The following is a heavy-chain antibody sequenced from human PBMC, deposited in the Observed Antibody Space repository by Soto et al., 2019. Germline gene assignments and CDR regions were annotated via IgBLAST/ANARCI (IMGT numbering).Heavy chain of an antibody. V-gene: IGHV1-46*03. CDR2: INPSGGST. Sequence: GASVKVSCKASGYTFTSYYMHWVRQAPGQGLEWMGIINPSGGSTSYAQKFQGRVTMTRDTSTSTVYMELSSLRSEDTAVYYCAREGSIAAAAHSWFDPWGQGTLVTVSS. CDR1: GYTFTSYY. D-gene: IGHD6-13*01. J-gene: IGHJ5*02. CDR3: AREGSIAAAAHSWFDP.